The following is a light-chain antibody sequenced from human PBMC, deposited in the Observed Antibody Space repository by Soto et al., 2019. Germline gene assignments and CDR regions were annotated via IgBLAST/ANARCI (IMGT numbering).Light chain of an antibody. Sequence: QSVLTQPASVSGSPGQAITISCTGTSSDVGSYNLVSWYQQHPGKAPKLMIYEGSKRPAGVSNRFSGSKSGYTASLTISGLQAEDEADYSCCSYAGSSTPYVFGTGTKVTVL. J-gene: IGLJ1*01. CDR2: EGS. CDR3: CSYAGSSTPYV. CDR1: SSDVGSYNL. V-gene: IGLV2-23*01.